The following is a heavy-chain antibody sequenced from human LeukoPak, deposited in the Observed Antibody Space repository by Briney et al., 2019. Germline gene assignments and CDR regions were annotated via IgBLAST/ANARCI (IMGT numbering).Heavy chain of an antibody. CDR1: GFTFSRYG. CDR3: ARRGWSSGYHFDY. J-gene: IGHJ4*02. D-gene: IGHD6-19*01. Sequence: GGSLRLSCAASGFTFSRYGMHWVRQAPGKGLEWVAVISYDGSNKYYADSVKGRFTISRDNAKNSLYLQMNSLRAEDTALYHCARRGWSSGYHFDYWGQGTLVTVSS. CDR2: ISYDGSNK. V-gene: IGHV3-30*03.